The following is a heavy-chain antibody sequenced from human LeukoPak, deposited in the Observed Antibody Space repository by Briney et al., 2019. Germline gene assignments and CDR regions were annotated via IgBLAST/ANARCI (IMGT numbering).Heavy chain of an antibody. D-gene: IGHD2-21*02. CDR3: ARPQYCGGDCYLFDY. V-gene: IGHV1-2*02. J-gene: IGHJ4*02. CDR2: INPNSGGT. CDR1: GYTFTGYY. Sequence: ASVKVSCKASGYTFTGYYMHWVRQAPGQGLEWMGWINPNSGGTNYAQKFQGRVTMTRDTSISTAYMELSRLRSDDTPVYYCARPQYCGGDCYLFDYWGQGTLVTVSS.